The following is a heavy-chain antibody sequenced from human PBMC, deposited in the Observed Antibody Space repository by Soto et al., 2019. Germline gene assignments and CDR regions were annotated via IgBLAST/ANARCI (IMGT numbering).Heavy chain of an antibody. CDR3: ASQGLDYYDSSGHGDAFDI. Sequence: ASVKVSCKASGYTFTSYYMHWVRQAPGQGLEWMGIFNPSGGSTSYAQKFQGRVTMTRDTSTSTVYMELSSLRSEDTAVYYCASQGLDYYDSSGHGDAFDIWGQGTMVTVSS. V-gene: IGHV1-46*01. CDR1: GYTFTSYY. J-gene: IGHJ3*02. D-gene: IGHD3-22*01. CDR2: FNPSGGST.